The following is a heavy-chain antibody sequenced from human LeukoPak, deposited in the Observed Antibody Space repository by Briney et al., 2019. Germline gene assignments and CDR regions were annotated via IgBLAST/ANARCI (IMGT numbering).Heavy chain of an antibody. D-gene: IGHD6-19*01. CDR2: IYTGGST. J-gene: IGHJ3*02. V-gene: IGHV4-4*07. CDR3: ARDLPYVGAVAATKEAFDI. Sequence: SETVSLTCTVSGGSISSYYCSWIRQPAGEGLEWIGRIYTGGSTNYNPSLKSRVTMSVDTSKNQFSLKLSSVTAADTAVYYCARDLPYVGAVAATKEAFDIWGQGTMVTVSS. CDR1: GGSISSYY.